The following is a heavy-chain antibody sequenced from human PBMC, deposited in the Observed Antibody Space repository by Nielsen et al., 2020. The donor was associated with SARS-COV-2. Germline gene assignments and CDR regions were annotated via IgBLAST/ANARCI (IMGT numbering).Heavy chain of an antibody. D-gene: IGHD1-26*01. V-gene: IGHV3-30-3*01. CDR2: ISYDGSNK. CDR1: GFTFVDYA. Sequence: GESLKISCAASGFTFVDYAMHWVRQAPGKGLEWVAVISYDGSNKYYADSVKGRFTISRDNSKNTLYLQMNSLRAEDTAVYYCARSGSYYDDAFDIWGQGTMVTVSS. J-gene: IGHJ3*02. CDR3: ARSGSYYDDAFDI.